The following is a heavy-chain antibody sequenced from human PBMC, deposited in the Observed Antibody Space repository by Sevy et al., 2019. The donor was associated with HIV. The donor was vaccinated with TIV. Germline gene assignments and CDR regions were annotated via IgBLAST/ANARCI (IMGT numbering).Heavy chain of an antibody. CDR3: ARHPRGVVRGVIPGYFDY. V-gene: IGHV5-51*01. CDR1: GYNFTSYW. J-gene: IGHJ4*02. Sequence: GESLKISCKGSGYNFTSYWIGWVRQMPGKGLEWMGIIYPGDSDTRYSPSFQGQVTISADKSISTAYLQWSSLKASDTAMYYCARHPRGVVRGVIPGYFDYWGQGTLVTVSS. D-gene: IGHD3-10*01. CDR2: IYPGDSDT.